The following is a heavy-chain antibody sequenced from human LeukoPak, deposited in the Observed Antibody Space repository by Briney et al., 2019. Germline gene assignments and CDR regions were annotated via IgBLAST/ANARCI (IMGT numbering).Heavy chain of an antibody. CDR3: ARDWGPYSGLGMDV. CDR1: GGSISTYY. V-gene: IGHV4-59*01. J-gene: IGHJ6*02. CDR2: IDYSGTA. Sequence: SSETLSLTCTVSGGSISTYYWNWLRQPPGKGLEWIGYIDYSGTANINPSLKSRVTISIDTSKNQFSLKLSSVTAADTAVYYCARDWGPYSGLGMDVWGQGTTVTVSS. D-gene: IGHD6-6*01.